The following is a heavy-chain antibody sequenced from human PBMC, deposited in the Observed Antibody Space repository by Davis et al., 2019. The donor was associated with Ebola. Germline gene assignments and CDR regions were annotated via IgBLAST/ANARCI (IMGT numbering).Heavy chain of an antibody. Sequence: PGGSLRLSCAASGFTLSDYYMSWIRQAPGKGLEWVSSISRTDDIIYYADSVKGRFTISRDNAKNSLWLQMNSLRAEDTAVYYCVRDSHFACSGGVCSPEYFQHWGQGTLVTVSS. CDR1: GFTLSDYY. CDR3: VRDSHFACSGGVCSPEYFQH. CDR2: ISRTDDII. D-gene: IGHD2-8*02. V-gene: IGHV3-11*01. J-gene: IGHJ1*01.